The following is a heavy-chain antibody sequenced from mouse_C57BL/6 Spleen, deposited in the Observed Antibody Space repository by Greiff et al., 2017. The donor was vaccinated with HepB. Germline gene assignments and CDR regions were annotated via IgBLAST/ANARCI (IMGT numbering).Heavy chain of an antibody. V-gene: IGHV2-2*01. CDR2: IWSGGST. CDR1: GFSLTSYG. J-gene: IGHJ1*03. CDR3: AREFPYYGSSYGYFDV. Sequence: VQLQESGPGLVQPSQSLSITCTVSGFSLTSYGVHWVRQSPGKGLEWLGVIWSGGSTDYNAAFISRLSISKDNSKSQVFFKMNSLQADDTAIYYCAREFPYYGSSYGYFDVWGTGTTVTVSS. D-gene: IGHD1-1*01.